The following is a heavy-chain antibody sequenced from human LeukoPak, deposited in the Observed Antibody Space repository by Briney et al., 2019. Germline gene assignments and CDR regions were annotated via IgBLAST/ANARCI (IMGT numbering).Heavy chain of an antibody. CDR1: GYSFTSYW. Sequence: GESLKISRKGSGYSFTSYWIGWVRQMPGKGLEWMGIIYPGDSDTRYSPSFQGQVTISADKSISTAYLQWSSLKASDTAMYYCARRSGTVVTPRRNYYYYYMDVWGKGTTVTVSS. V-gene: IGHV5-51*01. D-gene: IGHD4-23*01. J-gene: IGHJ6*03. CDR3: ARRSGTVVTPRRNYYYYYMDV. CDR2: IYPGDSDT.